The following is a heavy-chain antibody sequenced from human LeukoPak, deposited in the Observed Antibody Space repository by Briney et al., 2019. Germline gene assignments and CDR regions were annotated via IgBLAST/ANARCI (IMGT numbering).Heavy chain of an antibody. J-gene: IGHJ4*02. CDR3: ARFLAVVVAAACDY. CDR1: GGSISSSSYY. Sequence: SETLSLTCTVSGGSISSSSYYWGWIRQPPGKGLEWIGSIYYTGNTFYSPSLKSRVTISVDTSKNQFSLRLSSVTATDTAVYYCARFLAVVVAAACDYWGQGTLVTVSS. CDR2: IYYTGNT. V-gene: IGHV4-39*01. D-gene: IGHD2-15*01.